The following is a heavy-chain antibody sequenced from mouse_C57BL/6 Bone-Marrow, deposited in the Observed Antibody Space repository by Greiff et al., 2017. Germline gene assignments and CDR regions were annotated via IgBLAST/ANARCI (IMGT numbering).Heavy chain of an antibody. Sequence: EVQLQESGPILVRPSQTLSLTCTVTGFSINSDCYWIWIRQFPGNKLEYIGYTFYSGITYYNPSLESRTYITRDTSKNQFSLKLSSVTTEDTATYYCARAPITTVVATGDYYAMDYWGQGTSVTVSS. V-gene: IGHV3-3*01. CDR2: TFYSGIT. CDR3: ARAPITTVVATGDYYAMDY. D-gene: IGHD1-1*01. J-gene: IGHJ4*01. CDR1: GFSINSDCY.